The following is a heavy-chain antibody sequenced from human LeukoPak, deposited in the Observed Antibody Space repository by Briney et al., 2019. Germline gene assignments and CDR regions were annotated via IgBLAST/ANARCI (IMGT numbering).Heavy chain of an antibody. Sequence: SETLSLTCTVSGGSISSSSYYWGWIRQPPGKGLEWIGSIYYSGSTYYNPSLKSRVTISVDTSKNQFSLKLSSVTAADTAVYYCARDPSLHSYYYDSSGPNIWGRGTMVTVSS. CDR2: IYYSGST. CDR1: GGSISSSSYY. V-gene: IGHV4-39*07. D-gene: IGHD3-22*01. J-gene: IGHJ3*02. CDR3: ARDPSLHSYYYDSSGPNI.